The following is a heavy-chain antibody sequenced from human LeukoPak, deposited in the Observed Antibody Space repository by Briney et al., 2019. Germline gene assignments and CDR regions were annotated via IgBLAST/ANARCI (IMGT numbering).Heavy chain of an antibody. CDR2: IYYSGST. V-gene: IGHV4-59*01. CDR3: ARDGLRADAFDI. Sequence: PSETLSLTCTVSGGSISSYYWSWIRQPPGKGLEWIGYIYYSGSTNYNPSLKSRVTISVDTSKNQFSLKLSSMTAADTAVYYCARDGLRADAFDIWGQGTMVTVSS. J-gene: IGHJ3*02. CDR1: GGSISSYY.